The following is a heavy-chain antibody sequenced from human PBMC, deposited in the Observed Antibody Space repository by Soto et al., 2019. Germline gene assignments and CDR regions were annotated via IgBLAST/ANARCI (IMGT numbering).Heavy chain of an antibody. J-gene: IGHJ3*01. V-gene: IGHV3-48*01. CDR1: GFTFSSYS. CDR3: ARGITGATSF. D-gene: IGHD1-20*01. Sequence: EVQLVESGGGLVQPGGSLRLSCAASGFTFSSYSFNWVRQAPGKGLEWLSYISSSGNTIFYADSVKGRFSISRDNAKNSLYLQMSSLRAEDTALYYCARGITGATSFWGQGTMVTVSS. CDR2: ISSSGNTI.